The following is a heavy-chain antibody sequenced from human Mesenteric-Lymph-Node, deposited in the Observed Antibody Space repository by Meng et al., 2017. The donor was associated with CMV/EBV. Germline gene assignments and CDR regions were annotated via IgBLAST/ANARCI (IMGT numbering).Heavy chain of an antibody. CDR2: IIPIHGTA. CDR1: FNSYS. V-gene: IGHV1-69*16. CDR3: ARDLIFGVVHRFDP. D-gene: IGHD3-3*01. J-gene: IGHJ5*02. Sequence: FNSYSFTWVRQAHGQGLEWMGGIIPIHGTATFAQRFKGRVALTTDESSNTAHMELNSLTSEDTAVYYCARDLIFGVVHRFDPWGQGTLVTVSS.